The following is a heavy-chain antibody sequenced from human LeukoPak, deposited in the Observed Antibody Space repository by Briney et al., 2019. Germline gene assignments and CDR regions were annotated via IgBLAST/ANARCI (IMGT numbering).Heavy chain of an antibody. CDR1: GFSFNDYA. J-gene: IGHJ5*02. CDR2: ISGSGGRT. CDR3: AKDRLSSPTAPRFDP. D-gene: IGHD2/OR15-2a*01. Sequence: GGSLRLSCAASGFSFNDYAMSWVRQAPGKGLEWVSVISGSGGRTSYADSVKGRFTISRDNSKNTLYLQMNSLRAEDTALYYCAKDRLSSPTAPRFDPWGQGTRVTVSS. V-gene: IGHV3-23*01.